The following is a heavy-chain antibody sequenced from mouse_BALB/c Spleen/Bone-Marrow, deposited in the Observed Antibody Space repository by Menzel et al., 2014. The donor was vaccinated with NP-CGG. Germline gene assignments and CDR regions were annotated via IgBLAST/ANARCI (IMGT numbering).Heavy chain of an antibody. D-gene: IGHD2-3*01. CDR2: INPYNGGT. CDR3: ARFGADGYPRFAY. Sequence: VQLKESGPELVKPGASMKIFCKASGYSFTGYTMNWVKQSHGKNLEWIGLINPYNGGTSYNQKFKGKATLTVDKSSSTAYMELLSLTSEDSAVYYCARFGADGYPRFAYWGQGTLVTVSA. J-gene: IGHJ3*01. V-gene: IGHV1-18*01. CDR1: GYSFTGYT.